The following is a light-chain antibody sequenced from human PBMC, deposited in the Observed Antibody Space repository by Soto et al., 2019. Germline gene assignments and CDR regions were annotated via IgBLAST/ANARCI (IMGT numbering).Light chain of an antibody. CDR2: GNS. CDR3: QSYDTRLSGSV. Sequence: QSVLTQPPSVSGAAGQRVTTSCTGSSSDIGAGYDVHWYQQVPGTTPKLLIYGNSNRPSGVPDRFSGSKSGTSASLAITGLQVEDEADYYCQSYDTRLSGSVFGGGTKLTVL. J-gene: IGLJ2*01. CDR1: SSDIGAGYD. V-gene: IGLV1-40*01.